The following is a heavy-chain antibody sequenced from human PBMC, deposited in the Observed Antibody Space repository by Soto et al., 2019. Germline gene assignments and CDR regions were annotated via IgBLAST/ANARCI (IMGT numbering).Heavy chain of an antibody. CDR1: GYTLTELS. V-gene: IGHV1-24*01. CDR2: FDPEDGET. J-gene: IGHJ4*02. D-gene: IGHD3-16*02. CDR3: ATSLSVWGSYRYQGVRFPAY. Sequence: ASVKVSCKVSGYTLTELSMHWVRQAAGKGREGMGGFDPEDGETIYAQKFQGRVTMTEDTSTDTAYMELSSLRSEDTAVYYCATSLSVWGSYRYQGVRFPAYWGQGTLVTVSS.